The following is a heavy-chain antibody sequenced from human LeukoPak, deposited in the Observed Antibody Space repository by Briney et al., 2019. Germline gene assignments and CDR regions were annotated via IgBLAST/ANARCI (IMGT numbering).Heavy chain of an antibody. D-gene: IGHD4-17*01. CDR1: GFNFHNFA. CDR3: ARERDYAYDY. CDR2: ISNDERNK. Sequence: GGSLRLSCEASGFNFHNFAMHWVRQAPGKGLEWVAVISNDERNKYYTDSVKGRFTISRDNSKNTLYLQMNSLRAEDTAVYYCARERDYAYDYWGQGTLVTVSS. J-gene: IGHJ4*02. V-gene: IGHV3-30*04.